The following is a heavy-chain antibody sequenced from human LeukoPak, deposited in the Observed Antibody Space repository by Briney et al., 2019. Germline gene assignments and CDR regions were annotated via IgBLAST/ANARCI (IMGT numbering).Heavy chain of an antibody. CDR1: GYSFTSYW. V-gene: IGHV5-51*01. Sequence: KVSCKASGYSFTSYWIGWVRQMPGKGLEWMGIIYPGDSDTRYSPSLQGQVTISADKSISTAYLQWSSLKASDTAMYYCATSVPALGPDAFDIWGQGTMVTVSS. CDR2: IYPGDSDT. D-gene: IGHD2-2*01. CDR3: ATSVPALGPDAFDI. J-gene: IGHJ3*02.